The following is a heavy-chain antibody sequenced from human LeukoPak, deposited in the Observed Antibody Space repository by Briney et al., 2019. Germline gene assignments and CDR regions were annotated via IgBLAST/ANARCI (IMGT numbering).Heavy chain of an antibody. Sequence: ASVKVSCKASGYAFTAYHLYWLRQAPGQELECMGLINPKNGDTNYAQSFQGGVTMTRDSSISTVYMELSRLSSDDTAVYYCARENYNQAFDFWGQGSLVTVSS. V-gene: IGHV1-2*02. J-gene: IGHJ4*02. CDR2: INPKNGDT. D-gene: IGHD5-24*01. CDR3: ARENYNQAFDF. CDR1: GYAFTAYH.